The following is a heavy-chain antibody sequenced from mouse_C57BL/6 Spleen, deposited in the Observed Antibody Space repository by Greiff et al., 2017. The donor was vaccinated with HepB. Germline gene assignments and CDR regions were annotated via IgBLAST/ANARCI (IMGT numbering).Heavy chain of an antibody. CDR1: GYSITSGYY. J-gene: IGHJ4*01. V-gene: IGHV3-6*01. CDR2: ISYDGSN. CDR3: ARGGTTVVATEAMDY. D-gene: IGHD1-1*01. Sequence: DVQLQESGPGLVKPSQSLSLTCSVTGYSITSGYYWNWIRQFPGNKLEWMGYISYDGSNNYNPSLKNRISITRDTSKNQFFLKLNSVTTEDTATYYCARGGTTVVATEAMDYWGQGTSVTVSS.